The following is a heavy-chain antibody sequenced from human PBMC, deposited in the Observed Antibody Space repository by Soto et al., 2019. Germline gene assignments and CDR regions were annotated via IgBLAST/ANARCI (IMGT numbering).Heavy chain of an antibody. CDR3: ARDRDTILMVHVTVDEGMDV. V-gene: IGHV3-74*01. J-gene: IGHJ6*02. Sequence: EVQLVESGGGLVQPGGSLRLSCGASGFTFRSYWMHWVRQAQGKGLVWVSRINSDGTTTDYADSVKGRFTISRDNAKNTLFLQMKSLRVEDKAVYYCARDRDTILMVHVTVDEGMDVWGQGTTVTVSS. CDR2: INSDGTTT. CDR1: GFTFRSYW. D-gene: IGHD2-8*01.